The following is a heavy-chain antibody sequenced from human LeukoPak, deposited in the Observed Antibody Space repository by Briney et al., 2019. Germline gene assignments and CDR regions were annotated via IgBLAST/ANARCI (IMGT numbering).Heavy chain of an antibody. CDR1: GGSISSSSYY. V-gene: IGHV4-39*01. Sequence: SETLSLTCTVSGGSISSSSYYWGWIRQPPGKGLEWIGSIYYSGSTYYNPSLKSRVTISVDTSKNQFSLKLSSVTAADTAVYYCARPRYSYGYMGIDYWAREPWSPSPQ. CDR3: ARPRYSYGYMGIDY. J-gene: IGHJ4*02. D-gene: IGHD5-18*01. CDR2: IYYSGST.